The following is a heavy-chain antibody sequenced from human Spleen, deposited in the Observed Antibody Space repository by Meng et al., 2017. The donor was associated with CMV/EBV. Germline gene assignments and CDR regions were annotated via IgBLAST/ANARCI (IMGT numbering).Heavy chain of an antibody. D-gene: IGHD2-15*01. CDR1: GSFSGYF. CDR3: ARGKGFCSGGSCLNWFDP. CDR2: INESGRT. Sequence: GSFSGYFWTWIRQPPGEGLEWIGEINESGRTNYKPSLKSRVSMSIDTSKNQLSLKLSSVTAADTAVYYCARGKGFCSGGSCLNWFDPWGQGTLVTVSS. J-gene: IGHJ5*02. V-gene: IGHV4-34*01.